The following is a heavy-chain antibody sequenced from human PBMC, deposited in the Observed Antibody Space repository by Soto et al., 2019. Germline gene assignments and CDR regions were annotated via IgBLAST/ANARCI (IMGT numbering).Heavy chain of an antibody. CDR2: IYSSGST. D-gene: IGHD3-16*01. CDR1: GGSISSSTFH. V-gene: IGHV4-39*01. CDR3: ARRGRRAGTDRWFDP. Sequence: QLQLQESGPGLVKPSETLSLTCTVSGGSISSSTFHWGWIRQPPGKGLEWIGSIYSSGSTYYSPSLTSRGLXPXAXSXXQFPLALSAVTAADPAVYYCARRGRRAGTDRWFDPWGQGTLVCASS. J-gene: IGHJ5*02.